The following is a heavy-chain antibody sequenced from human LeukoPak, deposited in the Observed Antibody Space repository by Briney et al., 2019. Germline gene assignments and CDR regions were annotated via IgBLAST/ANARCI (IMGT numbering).Heavy chain of an antibody. CDR1: GFTFSNYA. CDR2: INTIGDTT. V-gene: IGHV3-23*01. D-gene: IGHD6-19*01. Sequence: VGSLRLSCAASGFTFSNYAMTWVRQAPGKGLEWVSTINTIGDTTYYADSVKGRFTISRDNSKNTLYLQMNSLRAEDTAVYYCAKGSEQWLVPLDFDYWGQGTLVTVSS. CDR3: AKGSEQWLVPLDFDY. J-gene: IGHJ4*02.